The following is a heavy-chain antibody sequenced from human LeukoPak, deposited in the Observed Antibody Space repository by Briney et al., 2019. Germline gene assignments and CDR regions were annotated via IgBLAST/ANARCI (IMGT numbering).Heavy chain of an antibody. CDR3: ARENYGSGSPLDS. CDR2: IWYDGSDK. CDR1: GLTFGSYG. V-gene: IGHV3-33*01. D-gene: IGHD3-10*01. Sequence: GRSLRLSCAASGLTFGSYGMHWVRQAPGKGLEGVGVIWYDGSDKNYADSVKGRFTISRDNSKNTLYLQMNSVRAEDTAVYYCARENYGSGSPLDSWGQGTLVTVSS. J-gene: IGHJ4*02.